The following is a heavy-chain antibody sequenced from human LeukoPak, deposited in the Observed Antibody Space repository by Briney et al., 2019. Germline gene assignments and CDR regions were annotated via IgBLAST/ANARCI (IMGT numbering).Heavy chain of an antibody. J-gene: IGHJ4*02. V-gene: IGHV3-30*18. D-gene: IGHD2-2*01. CDR2: ISDAGTNQ. CDR3: AQRVPAPLFHN. Sequence: GRSLRLSCGASGFDFSNYGMHWVRQAPGKGLEWMSLISDAGTNQYYSETVKGRFTISRDNSKNTLYLQMNSLRPDDTAIYYCAQRVPAPLFHNGGQGARVTVSS. CDR1: GFDFSNYG.